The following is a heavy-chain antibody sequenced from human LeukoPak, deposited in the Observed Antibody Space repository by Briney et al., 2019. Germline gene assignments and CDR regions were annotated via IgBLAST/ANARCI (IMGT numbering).Heavy chain of an antibody. J-gene: IGHJ4*02. CDR1: GFTVSSNY. Sequence: GGSLRLSCAASGFTVSSNYMSWVRQAPGKGLEGVSVIYSGGSTYYADSVKGRFTISRDNSKNTLYLQMNSLRAEDTAVYYCARASLAYDSSPFDYWGQGTLVTVSS. CDR3: ARASLAYDSSPFDY. D-gene: IGHD3-22*01. V-gene: IGHV3-53*01. CDR2: IYSGGST.